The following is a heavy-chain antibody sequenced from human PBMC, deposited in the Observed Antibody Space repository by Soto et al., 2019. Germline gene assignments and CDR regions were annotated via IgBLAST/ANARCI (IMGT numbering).Heavy chain of an antibody. Sequence: EVQLVESGGGLVQPGGSLRLSCAVSGFTFSNYWMHWVRQAPGKGLVWVSRIKSDGSITTYADSVKGRFTISRDNAKNTLYLQMNNVRAEDMAVYYCVRASGNYFFDYWGQGTLVTVSS. CDR3: VRASGNYFFDY. CDR2: IKSDGSIT. CDR1: GFTFSNYW. V-gene: IGHV3-74*01. D-gene: IGHD1-26*01. J-gene: IGHJ4*02.